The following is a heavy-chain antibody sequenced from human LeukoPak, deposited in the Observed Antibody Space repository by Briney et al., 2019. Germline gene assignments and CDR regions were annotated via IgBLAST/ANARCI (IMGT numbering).Heavy chain of an antibody. CDR2: IKSKTDGGTT. Sequence: GGSLRLSCAASGFTSSNAWMSWVRQAPGKGLEWVGRIKSKTDGGTTDYAAPVKGRFTISRDDSKNTLYLQMNSLKTEDTAVYYCTSSIAVAGTHYFDYWGQGTLVTVSS. J-gene: IGHJ4*02. CDR3: TSSIAVAGTHYFDY. D-gene: IGHD6-19*01. CDR1: GFTSSNAW. V-gene: IGHV3-15*01.